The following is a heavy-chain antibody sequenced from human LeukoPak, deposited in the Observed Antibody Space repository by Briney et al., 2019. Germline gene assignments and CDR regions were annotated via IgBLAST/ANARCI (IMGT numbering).Heavy chain of an antibody. Sequence: GGSLRLSCAASGFTFSSYGMHWVRQAPGKGLEWVAFIRYDGSNKYYADSVKGRFTISRDNSKNTLYLQMNSLRAEDTAVYYCAKDQRYYDFWSGYFPAPYDYWGQGTLVTVSS. V-gene: IGHV3-30*02. D-gene: IGHD3-3*01. CDR2: IRYDGSNK. CDR1: GFTFSSYG. CDR3: AKDQRYYDFWSGYFPAPYDY. J-gene: IGHJ4*02.